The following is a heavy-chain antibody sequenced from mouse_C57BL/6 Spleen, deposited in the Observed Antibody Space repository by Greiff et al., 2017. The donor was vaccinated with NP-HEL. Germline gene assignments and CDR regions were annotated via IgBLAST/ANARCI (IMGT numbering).Heavy chain of an antibody. J-gene: IGHJ2*01. CDR3: IITTVVATYYFDY. CDR2: IDPENGDT. CDR1: GFDIKDDY. Sequence: VQLQQSGAELVRPGASVKLSCTASGFDIKDDYMHWVKQRPEQGLEWIGWIDPENGDTEYASKFQGKATITADTSSNTAYLQLSSLTSEDTAVYYCIITTVVATYYFDYWGQGTTLTVSS. D-gene: IGHD1-1*01. V-gene: IGHV14-4*01.